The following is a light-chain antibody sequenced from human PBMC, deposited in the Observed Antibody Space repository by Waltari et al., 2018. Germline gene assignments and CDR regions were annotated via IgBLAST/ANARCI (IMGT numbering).Light chain of an antibody. J-gene: IGKJ1*01. Sequence: EIILTQSPGTLSLSPGERATLSCRASQSISRPLAWYQQNPGQAPRLLIYDASTRATGIPDRFSGSGSGTDFSLTISRLEPEDSAVYYCQHYVRLPATFGQGTKVEIK. V-gene: IGKV3-20*01. CDR3: QHYVRLPAT. CDR1: QSISRP. CDR2: DAS.